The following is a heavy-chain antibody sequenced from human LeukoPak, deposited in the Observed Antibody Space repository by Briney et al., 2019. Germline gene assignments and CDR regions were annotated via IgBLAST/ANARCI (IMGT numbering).Heavy chain of an antibody. J-gene: IGHJ4*02. CDR3: STYRYKYDTSGEDH. Sequence: PGGSLRLSCAASGFTFSNAWMSWVRQAAGKGLEWLGRIKSKSDGGTTDYAAPAKGRFTISRDDSKNTVYLQMNSLTTGDTAVYYCSTYRYKYDTSGEDHWGQGTLVTVSS. CDR1: GFTFSNAW. D-gene: IGHD3-22*01. V-gene: IGHV3-15*01. CDR2: IKSKSDGGTT.